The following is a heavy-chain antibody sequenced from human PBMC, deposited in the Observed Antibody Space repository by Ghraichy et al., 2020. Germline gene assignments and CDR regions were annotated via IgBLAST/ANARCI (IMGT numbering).Heavy chain of an antibody. CDR2: IKPDGSET. CDR3: VRDWAFKCFDY. CDR1: GFNFTAGW. J-gene: IGHJ4*02. D-gene: IGHD3-16*01. Sequence: LSLTCAASGFNFTAGWMNWVRQGPGTGLEWVAGIKPDGSETFHVDSVTGRFTISRDNAKNSLYLQMNSLRAEDSAFYYCVRDWAFKCFDYWGRGTLVTVSS. V-gene: IGHV3-7*03.